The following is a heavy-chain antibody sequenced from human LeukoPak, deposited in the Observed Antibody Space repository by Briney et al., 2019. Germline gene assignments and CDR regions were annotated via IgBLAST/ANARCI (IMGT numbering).Heavy chain of an antibody. Sequence: PGGSLRLSCAASGLIVSSNYMTWVRQAPGKGLEWVSVIYSGGSIYYADSVKGRFTISRDNSRNTLYLQMNSLRAEDTAVCYCARALNGFDIWGPGTLVTVSS. J-gene: IGHJ3*02. CDR3: ARALNGFDI. CDR1: GLIVSSNY. V-gene: IGHV3-53*01. CDR2: IYSGGSI.